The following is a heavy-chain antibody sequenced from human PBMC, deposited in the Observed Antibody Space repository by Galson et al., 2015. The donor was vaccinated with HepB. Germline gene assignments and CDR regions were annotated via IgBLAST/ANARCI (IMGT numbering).Heavy chain of an antibody. J-gene: IGHJ3*02. V-gene: IGHV3-15*01. CDR3: TPGNWNGAFDI. CDR2: IKSKTDGGTT. Sequence: SLRLSCAASGFTFSNAWMSWVRQAPGEGLEWVGRIKSKTDGGTTDYAAPVKGRFTISRDDSKNTLYLQMNSLKTEDTAVYYCTPGNWNGAFDIWGQGTMVTASS. D-gene: IGHD1-20*01. CDR1: GFTFSNAW.